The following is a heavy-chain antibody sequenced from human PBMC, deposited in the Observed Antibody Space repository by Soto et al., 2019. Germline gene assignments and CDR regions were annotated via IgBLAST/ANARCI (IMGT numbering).Heavy chain of an antibody. Sequence: PGGSRRLSCAASGFTFSTYWMSWVRQAPGKGLEWVANIKQDGSEKDYVDSVKGRFTISRDNAKNSLYLQMNSLRAEGTAVYYCAREEWFFDYWGQGTLVTSPQ. V-gene: IGHV3-7*01. CDR3: AREEWFFDY. CDR2: IKQDGSEK. CDR1: GFTFSTYW. D-gene: IGHD3-3*01. J-gene: IGHJ4*02.